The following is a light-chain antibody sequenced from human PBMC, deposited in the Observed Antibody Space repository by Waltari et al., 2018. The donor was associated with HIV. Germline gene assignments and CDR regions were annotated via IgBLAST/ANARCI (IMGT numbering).Light chain of an antibody. CDR3: SSYAGNNNLL. V-gene: IGLV2-8*01. CDR1: NSDVGTYDY. CDR2: EVS. Sequence: QSALTQPPSASGSPGQSVTISCTGTNSDVGTYDYVSWYQQYPGKAPKPIIYEVSNRPSGVPDRFSGSKSVNTAFLTVSGLQTDDEADYHCSSYAGNNNLLFGGGTKLTVL. J-gene: IGLJ3*02.